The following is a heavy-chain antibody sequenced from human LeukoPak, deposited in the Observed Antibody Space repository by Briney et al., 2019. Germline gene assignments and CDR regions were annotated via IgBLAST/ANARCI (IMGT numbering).Heavy chain of an antibody. CDR2: INHIGST. V-gene: IGHV4-61*01. CDR1: GGSISSSTYY. CDR3: ARVGPSGYDYFFDY. D-gene: IGHD5-12*01. J-gene: IGHJ4*02. Sequence: SETLSLTCTVSGGSISSSTYYWSWIRQPPGKGLEWTGHINHIGSTNYNPSLKSRVTMSVDTSKNQFSLNLNSVTTADTAMYYCARVGPSGYDYFFDYWGQGILVTVSS.